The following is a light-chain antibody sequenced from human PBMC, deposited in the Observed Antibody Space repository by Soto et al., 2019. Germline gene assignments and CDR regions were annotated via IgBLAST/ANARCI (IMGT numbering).Light chain of an antibody. J-gene: IGLJ2*01. CDR2: EVS. Sequence: QSVLTQPASVSGSPGQSITISCTGTSSDVGGYTYVSWYQQHPGKAPKLMIFEVSNRPSGVSNRFSGSKSGNTASLTISGLQAEDEADYYCSSYPSSSTLVFGGGTKLTVL. V-gene: IGLV2-14*01. CDR3: SSYPSSSTLV. CDR1: SSDVGGYTY.